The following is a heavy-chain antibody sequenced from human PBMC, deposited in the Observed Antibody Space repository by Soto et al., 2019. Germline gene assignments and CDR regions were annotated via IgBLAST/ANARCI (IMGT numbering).Heavy chain of an antibody. CDR1: GYTFTSCG. V-gene: IGHV1-18*01. Sequence: ASVKVSCKASGYTFTSCGIIWVRQALGQGLEWMGWISVYNGNTNYAQKLQGRVTMTTDTSTSTACMELSSLRSEDTAVYYCVREGRYGEYYDYWGQGTLVTVSS. CDR2: ISVYNGNT. D-gene: IGHD4-17*01. J-gene: IGHJ4*02. CDR3: VREGRYGEYYDY.